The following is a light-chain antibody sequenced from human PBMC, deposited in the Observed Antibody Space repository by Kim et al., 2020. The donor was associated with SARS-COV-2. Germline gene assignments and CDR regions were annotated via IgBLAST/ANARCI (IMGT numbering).Light chain of an antibody. CDR1: TLRRYY. CDR3: ASRDSSGNLWV. Sequence: AFGQAVRVTGQGDTLRRYYVSWYQEKPGQAPVVVIYGKDNRPSGIPDRFSGSRSRNTASLIITGAQAQDEADYYCASRDSSGNLWVFGGGTQLTVL. V-gene: IGLV3-19*01. CDR2: GKD. J-gene: IGLJ3*02.